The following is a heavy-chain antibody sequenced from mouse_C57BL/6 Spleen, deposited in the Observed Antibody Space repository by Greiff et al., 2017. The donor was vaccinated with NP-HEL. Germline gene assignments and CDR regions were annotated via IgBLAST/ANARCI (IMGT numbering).Heavy chain of an antibody. CDR3: ARREGSYYFDY. V-gene: IGHV1-64*01. Sequence: VKLQQPGAELVKPGASVKLSCKASGYTFTSYWMHWVKQRPGQGLEWIGMIHPNSGSTNYNEKFKSKATLTVDKSSSTAYMQLSSLTSEDSAVYYCARREGSYYFDYWGQGTTLTVSS. CDR2: IHPNSGST. J-gene: IGHJ2*01. CDR1: GYTFTSYW.